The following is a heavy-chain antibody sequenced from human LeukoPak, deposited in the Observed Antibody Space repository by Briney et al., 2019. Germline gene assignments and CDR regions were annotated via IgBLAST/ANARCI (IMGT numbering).Heavy chain of an antibody. CDR2: ISYDGRNK. V-gene: IGHV3-30*04. CDR3: ARDRVSYCSGGSCSPNDY. D-gene: IGHD2-15*01. Sequence: PGRSLRLSCAASGFTFGSYAMHWVRQAPGKGLEWVAVISYDGRNKYYADSVKGRFTISRDNSKNTLYLQMNSLRAEDTAVYYCARDRVSYCSGGSCSPNDYWGQGTLVTVSS. J-gene: IGHJ4*02. CDR1: GFTFGSYA.